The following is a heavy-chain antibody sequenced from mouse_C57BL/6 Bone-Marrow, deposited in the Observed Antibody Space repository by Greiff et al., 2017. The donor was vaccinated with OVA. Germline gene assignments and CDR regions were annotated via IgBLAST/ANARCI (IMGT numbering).Heavy chain of an antibody. D-gene: IGHD2-1*01. CDR1: GFNIKDYY. CDR3: TTLYYGNRFAY. Sequence: VRLQQSGAELVRPGASVKLSCTASGFNIKDYYMHWVKQRPEQGLEWIGRIDPEDGDTEYAPKFQGKATMTADTSSNTAYLQLSSLTSEDTAVYYCTTLYYGNRFAYWGQGTLVTVSA. J-gene: IGHJ3*01. V-gene: IGHV14-1*01. CDR2: IDPEDGDT.